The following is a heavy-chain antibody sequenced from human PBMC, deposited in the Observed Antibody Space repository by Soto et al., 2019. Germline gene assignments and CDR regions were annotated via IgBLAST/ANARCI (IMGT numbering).Heavy chain of an antibody. CDR3: AKGGGSCCFDN. V-gene: IGHV3-23*01. D-gene: IGHD2-15*01. J-gene: IGHJ4*02. CDR2: ISGSGGNST. Sequence: EVQLLESGGGLVQPGGSLRLSCAASGFTFSTYAMSWVRQAPGKGLEWVSAISGSGGNSTFYGDSVKGRFTISGDNSKNTLYLQMNSLGAEDTAVYYCAKGGGSCCFDNWGQGTLVTVSS. CDR1: GFTFSTYA.